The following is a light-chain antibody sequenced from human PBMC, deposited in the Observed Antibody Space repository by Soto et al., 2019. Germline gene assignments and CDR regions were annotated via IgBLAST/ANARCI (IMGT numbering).Light chain of an antibody. J-gene: IGKJ1*01. CDR2: GAS. CDR1: QSVSNNY. Sequence: EIVLTQSPGTLSLSPGERATLSCRASQSVSNNYLAWYQQKPGQAPRLLIYGASNRATGIPDMFSGSGSGTDFTLTISRLEPEDFAVYYCQQYGSSGTFGQGTKVDIK. CDR3: QQYGSSGT. V-gene: IGKV3-20*01.